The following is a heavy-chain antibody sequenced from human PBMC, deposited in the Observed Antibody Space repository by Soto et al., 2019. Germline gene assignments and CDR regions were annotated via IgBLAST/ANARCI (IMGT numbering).Heavy chain of an antibody. V-gene: IGHV1-18*01. CDR3: ERATTTSDSAFDI. CDR2: ISTFNANT. J-gene: IGHJ3*02. CDR1: GYTLTNYV. D-gene: IGHD1-26*01. Sequence: SVKVSSKASGYTLTNYVINWVRQAPGQGLEWMGWISTFNANTNYAQNLQGRVTMTTDTSTRTAYMELRSLRSDDTALYFCERATTTSDSAFDIWGQGAMVTVSS.